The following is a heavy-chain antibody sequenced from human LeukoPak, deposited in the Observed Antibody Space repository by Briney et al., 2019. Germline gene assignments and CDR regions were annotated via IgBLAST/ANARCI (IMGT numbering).Heavy chain of an antibody. Sequence: SQTLSLTCTVSGGSISGGDYYWSWIRQPPGKGLEWIGYIYYSGSTYYNPSLKSRVTISVDTSKNQFSLKLSSVTAADTAVYYCARDRLAWFGELFLFDYWGQGTLVTVSS. CDR3: ARDRLAWFGELFLFDY. CDR2: IYYSGST. J-gene: IGHJ4*02. CDR1: GGSISGGDYY. V-gene: IGHV4-30-4*01. D-gene: IGHD3-10*01.